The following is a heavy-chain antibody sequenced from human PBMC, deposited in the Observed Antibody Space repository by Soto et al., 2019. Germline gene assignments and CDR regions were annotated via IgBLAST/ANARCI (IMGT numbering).Heavy chain of an antibody. CDR2: INPSGGST. J-gene: IGHJ5*02. CDR3: ARERELGDCSSTSCYTGLDP. Sequence: ASVKVSCKASGYTFTSYYMHWVRQAPGQGLEWMGIINPSGGSTSYAQKFQGRVTMTRDTSTSTVYMELSSLRSEDTAVYYCARERELGDCSSTSCYTGLDPWGQGTLVTVSS. D-gene: IGHD2-2*02. CDR1: GYTFTSYY. V-gene: IGHV1-46*01.